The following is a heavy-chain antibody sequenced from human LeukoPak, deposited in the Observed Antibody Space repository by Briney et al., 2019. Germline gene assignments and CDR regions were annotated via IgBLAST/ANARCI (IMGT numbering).Heavy chain of an antibody. CDR2: IYHSGST. CDR1: GGSISSSNW. CDR3: ARGVAAAGTDWFDP. J-gene: IGHJ5*02. Sequence: SETLSLTCTVSGGSISSSNWWSWVRQPPGKGLEWIGEIYHSGSTNYNPSLKSRVTISVDKSKNQFSLKLSSVTAADTAVYYCARGVAAAGTDWFDPWGQGTLVTVSS. V-gene: IGHV4-4*02. D-gene: IGHD6-13*01.